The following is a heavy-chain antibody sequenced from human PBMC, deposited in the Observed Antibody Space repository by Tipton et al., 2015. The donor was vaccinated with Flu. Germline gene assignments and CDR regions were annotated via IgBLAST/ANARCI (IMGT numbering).Heavy chain of an antibody. CDR3: ARDEDYYDSSGSAH. V-gene: IGHV3-11*06. CDR2: ISSSSSYI. D-gene: IGHD3-22*01. Sequence: SLRLSCAASGFTFSDYYMSWIRQAPGKGLEWVSYISSSSSYIYYADSVKGRFTISRDNAKNSLYLQMNSLRAEDTAVYYCARDEDYYDSSGSAHWGQGTLVTVSS. CDR1: GFTFSDYY. J-gene: IGHJ4*02.